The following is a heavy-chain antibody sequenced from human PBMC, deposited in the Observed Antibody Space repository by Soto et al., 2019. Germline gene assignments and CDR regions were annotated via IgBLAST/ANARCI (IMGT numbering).Heavy chain of an antibody. CDR2: INPNSGGT. D-gene: IGHD3-22*01. J-gene: IGHJ4*02. Sequence: ASVKVSCKASGYTFTDYYMHWVRQAPGQGLEWMGWINPNSGGTNYAQKFQGRVTMTRDTSISTAYMELSRLRSDDTAVYYCARGYYDSSGYYVYFYWGQGTLVTVSS. CDR3: ARGYYDSSGYYVYFY. V-gene: IGHV1-2*02. CDR1: GYTFTDYY.